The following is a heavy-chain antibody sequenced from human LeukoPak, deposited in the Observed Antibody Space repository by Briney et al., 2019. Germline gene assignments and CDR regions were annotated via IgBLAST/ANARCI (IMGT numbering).Heavy chain of an antibody. CDR3: ARDLVGSYSGPWGY. J-gene: IGHJ4*02. CDR1: GFTFSSYA. V-gene: IGHV3-30-3*01. Sequence: GRSLRLSCAASGFTFSSYAMHWVRQAPGKGLEWVAVISYDGSNKYYADSVKGRFTISGDNSKNTLYLQMNSLRAEDTAVYYCARDLVGSYSGPWGYWGQGTLVTVSS. CDR2: ISYDGSNK. D-gene: IGHD1-26*01.